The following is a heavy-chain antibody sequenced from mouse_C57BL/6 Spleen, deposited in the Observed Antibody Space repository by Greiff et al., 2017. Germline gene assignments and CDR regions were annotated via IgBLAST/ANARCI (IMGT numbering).Heavy chain of an antibody. CDR1: GYSFTSYY. Sequence: QVQLQQSGPELVKPGASVKISCKASGYSFTSYYIHWVKQRPGQGLEWIGWIYPGSGNTKYNEKFKGKATLTADTSSSTAYMQLSSLTSEDSAVYYCARGDDGYYGYAMDYWGQGTSVTVSS. J-gene: IGHJ4*01. V-gene: IGHV1-66*01. D-gene: IGHD2-3*01. CDR3: ARGDDGYYGYAMDY. CDR2: IYPGSGNT.